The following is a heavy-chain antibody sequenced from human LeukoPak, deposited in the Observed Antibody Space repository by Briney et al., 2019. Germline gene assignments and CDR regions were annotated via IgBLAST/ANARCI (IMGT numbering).Heavy chain of an antibody. CDR2: IGLDSGLT. CDR3: ARDHNWAFDS. CDR1: GFIFSDYS. Sequence: GGSLRLSCAASGFIFSDYSMNWVRQAPGRGLEWLSYIGLDSGLTSYADSVKGRFTISSDTARNSLYLHLNSLRAEDTALHFCARDHNWAFDSWGQGTLVTVSS. V-gene: IGHV3-48*04. D-gene: IGHD1-20*01. J-gene: IGHJ4*02.